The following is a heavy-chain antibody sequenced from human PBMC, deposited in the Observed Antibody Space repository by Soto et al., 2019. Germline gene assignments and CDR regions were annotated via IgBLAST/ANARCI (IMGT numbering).Heavy chain of an antibody. J-gene: IGHJ5*01. Sequence: DVQLLESGGGLVQPGGSLTVSCAASRFTFSDFAMSWVRQAPGKGLEWVSSIGGGGTDTYYADSVKGRFTISRDNSKNTLYLQMDSLRDEDTATYYCAKDAVPYNGKWEWFDSWVQGTLVTVSS. D-gene: IGHD1-26*01. CDR2: IGGGGTDT. CDR1: RFTFSDFA. V-gene: IGHV3-23*01. CDR3: AKDAVPYNGKWEWFDS.